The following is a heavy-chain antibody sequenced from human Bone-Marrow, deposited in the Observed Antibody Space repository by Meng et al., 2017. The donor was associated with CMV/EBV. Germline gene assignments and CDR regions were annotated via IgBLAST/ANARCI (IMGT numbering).Heavy chain of an antibody. V-gene: IGHV1-8*01. D-gene: IGHD6-6*01. CDR3: ARDGSSSYYGMDV. Sequence: ASVKVSCKASGYTFTSYDINWVRQTTGQGLEWMGWMNPNIGTTGYAQKFQGRVTMTRDTSISTAYMDLSSLGSDDTAVYYCARDGSSSYYGMDVWGQGTTVTVSS. CDR2: MNPNIGTT. CDR1: GYTFTSYD. J-gene: IGHJ6*02.